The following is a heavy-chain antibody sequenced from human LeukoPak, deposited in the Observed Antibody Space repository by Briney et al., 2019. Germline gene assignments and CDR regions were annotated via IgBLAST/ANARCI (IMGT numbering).Heavy chain of an antibody. J-gene: IGHJ4*02. CDR1: GGSFSGYY. CDR2: ISSSGSTI. CDR3: ARESMGLYYYDSSGPFDY. D-gene: IGHD3-22*01. V-gene: IGHV3-11*04. Sequence: LSLTCAVYGGSFSGYYWSWIRQPPGKGLEWVSYISSSGSTIYYADSVKGRFTISRDNAKNSLYLQMNSLRAEDTAVYYCARESMGLYYYDSSGPFDYWGQGTLVTVSS.